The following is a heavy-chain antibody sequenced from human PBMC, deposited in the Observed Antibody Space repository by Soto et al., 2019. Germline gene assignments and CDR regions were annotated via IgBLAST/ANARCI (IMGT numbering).Heavy chain of an antibody. J-gene: IGHJ4*02. CDR2: IKQDGSEK. CDR3: AKTIDYGDFYFDN. CDR1: GFTFSIYW. D-gene: IGHD4-17*01. Sequence: GGSLRLSCATSGFTFSIYWMSWVRQAPGKGLEWVANIKQDGSEKYYVDSVKGRFTISRDNAKNSLYLQMSSLRAEDTAVYYCAKTIDYGDFYFDNWGQGTLVTVSS. V-gene: IGHV3-7*01.